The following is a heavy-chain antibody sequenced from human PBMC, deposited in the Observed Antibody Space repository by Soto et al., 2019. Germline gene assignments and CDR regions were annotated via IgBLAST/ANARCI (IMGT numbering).Heavy chain of an antibody. CDR1: GFTFSSYG. CDR2: ISYDGSNK. CDR3: AKVTETNVDFYYYYYYMDV. J-gene: IGHJ6*03. D-gene: IGHD4-17*01. V-gene: IGHV3-30*18. Sequence: QVQLVESGGGVVQPGRSLRLSCAASGFTFSSYGMHWVRQAPGKGLEWVAVISYDGSNKYYADSVKGRFTISRDNSKNTLYLEMNSLRAEDTAVYYCAKVTETNVDFYYYYYYMDVWGKGTTVTVSS.